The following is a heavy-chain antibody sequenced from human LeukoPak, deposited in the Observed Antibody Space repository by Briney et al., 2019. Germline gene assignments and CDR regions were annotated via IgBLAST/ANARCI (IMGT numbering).Heavy chain of an antibody. J-gene: IGHJ3*02. CDR2: ISGSGGST. CDR3: AKDLGYCSSTSCHDAFDI. CDR1: GFTFSSYA. Sequence: GSLRLSCAASGFTFSSYAMSWVRQAPGKGLEWVSAISGSGGSTYYADSVKGRFTISRDNSKNTLYLQMNSLRAEDTAVYYCAKDLGYCSSTSCHDAFDIWGQGTMVTVSS. D-gene: IGHD2-2*01. V-gene: IGHV3-23*01.